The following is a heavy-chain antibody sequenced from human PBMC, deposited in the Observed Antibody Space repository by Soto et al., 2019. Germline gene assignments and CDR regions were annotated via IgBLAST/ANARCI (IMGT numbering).Heavy chain of an antibody. D-gene: IGHD3-10*02. J-gene: IGHJ5*02. V-gene: IGHV4-39*01. Sequence: SETLSLTCSFSGSSVSSTSYYWGWIRQPPGMGLQWIGSLHYSGSIDYSPSLKGRVSMSLDTSKNQVSLRLSSVTAADTAVYYCGRHSHMLNNWFDPWGQGTLVTV. CDR1: GSSVSSTSYY. CDR3: GRHSHMLNNWFDP. CDR2: LHYSGSI.